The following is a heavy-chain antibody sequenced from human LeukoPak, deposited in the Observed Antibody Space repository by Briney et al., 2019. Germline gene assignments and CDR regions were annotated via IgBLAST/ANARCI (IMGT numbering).Heavy chain of an antibody. CDR1: AGSISSSNW. V-gene: IGHV4-4*02. J-gene: IGHJ6*02. D-gene: IGHD2-2*01. CDR2: IYHSGST. Sequence: SETLSLTCAVSAGSISSSNWWSWVRQPPGKGLEWIGEIYHSGSTNYNPSLKSRVTISVDKSKNQFSLKLSSVTAADTAVYYCARDEWAYCSSTSCWRSYGMDVWGQGTTVTVSS. CDR3: ARDEWAYCSSTSCWRSYGMDV.